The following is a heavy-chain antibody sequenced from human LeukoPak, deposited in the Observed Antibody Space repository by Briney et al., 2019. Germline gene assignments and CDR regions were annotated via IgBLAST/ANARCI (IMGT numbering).Heavy chain of an antibody. D-gene: IGHD2-2*01. CDR3: ARGRYQLDY. V-gene: IGHV4-59*01. J-gene: IGHJ4*02. CDR2: AYYSGNT. CDR1: GGSYY. Sequence: PSETLSLTCTVSGGSYYWSWIRQPPGKGLEWIGFAYYSGNTNYNPSLKSRVTISLDTSKNQFSLKLRSVTTADTAVYYCARGRYQLDYWGQGTLVTVSS.